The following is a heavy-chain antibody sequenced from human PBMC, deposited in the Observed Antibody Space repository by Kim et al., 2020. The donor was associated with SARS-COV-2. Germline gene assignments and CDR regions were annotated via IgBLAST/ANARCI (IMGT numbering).Heavy chain of an antibody. CDR1: GGSISSSSYY. J-gene: IGHJ4*02. CDR2: IYYSGST. CDR3: ASKPESGPFDY. V-gene: IGHV4-39*01. Sequence: SETLSLTCTVSGGSISSSSYYWGWIRQPPGKGLEWIGSIYYSGSTYYNPSLKSRVTISVDTSKNQFSLKLSSVTAADTAVYYCASKPESGPFDYWGQGTLVTVSS. D-gene: IGHD1-26*01.